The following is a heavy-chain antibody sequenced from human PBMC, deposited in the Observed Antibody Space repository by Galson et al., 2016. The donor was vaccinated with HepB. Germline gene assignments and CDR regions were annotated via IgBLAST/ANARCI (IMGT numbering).Heavy chain of an antibody. J-gene: IGHJ4*02. Sequence: SLRLSCAAPGFIFRDYYMDWVRQAPGKGLEWVGRTRNRARSYTTDYVASVKGRFTISRDNSKSSVYLHMDGLKPEDTAIYYCTRTGLGDFDYWGRGTLVTVSS. CDR1: GFIFRDYY. CDR2: TRNRARSYTT. V-gene: IGHV3-72*01. CDR3: TRTGLGDFDY.